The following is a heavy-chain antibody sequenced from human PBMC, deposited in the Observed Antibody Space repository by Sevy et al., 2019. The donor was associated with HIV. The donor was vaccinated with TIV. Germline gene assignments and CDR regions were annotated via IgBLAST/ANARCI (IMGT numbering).Heavy chain of an antibody. J-gene: IGHJ4*02. CDR1: GFTFDDYT. Sequence: GGSLRLSCAASGFTFDDYTMHWVRQAPGKGLEWVSLISWDGGSTYYADSVKGRFTISRDNSKNSLYLQMNSLRTEDTALYYCAKDFVPSTVQIGDYWGQGTLVTVSS. D-gene: IGHD6-6*01. CDR3: AKDFVPSTVQIGDY. V-gene: IGHV3-43*01. CDR2: ISWDGGST.